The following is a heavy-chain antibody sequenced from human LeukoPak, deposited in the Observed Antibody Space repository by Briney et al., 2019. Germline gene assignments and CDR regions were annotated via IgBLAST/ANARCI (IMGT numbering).Heavy chain of an antibody. CDR2: IYYSGST. CDR1: GGSISSYY. J-gene: IGHJ4*02. V-gene: IGHV4-59*01. CDR3: ARDIYGSFDY. D-gene: IGHD2-15*01. Sequence: SETLSLTCTVSGGSISSYYWSWIRQPPGEGLEWIGYIYYSGSTNYNPSLKSRVTISIDTSKNQFSLRLSSVTAADTAVYYSARDIYGSFDYWGQGTLVTVSS.